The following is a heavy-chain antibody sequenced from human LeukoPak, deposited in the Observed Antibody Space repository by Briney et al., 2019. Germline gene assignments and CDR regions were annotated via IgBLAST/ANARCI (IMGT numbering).Heavy chain of an antibody. V-gene: IGHV3-7*01. CDR2: IKQDGSEK. Sequence: PGGSLRLSCAASGFTFSSYGMSWVRQAPGKGLEWVANIKQDGSEKYYVDSVKGRFTISRDNAKNSLYLQMNSLRAEDTAVYYCARQWIRYYFDYWGQGTLVTVSS. CDR3: ARQWIRYYFDY. D-gene: IGHD5-12*01. CDR1: GFTFSSYG. J-gene: IGHJ4*02.